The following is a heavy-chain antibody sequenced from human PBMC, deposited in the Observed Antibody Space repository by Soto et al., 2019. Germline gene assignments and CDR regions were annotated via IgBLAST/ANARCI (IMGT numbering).Heavy chain of an antibody. CDR1: GFTLSSYD. J-gene: IGHJ6*03. V-gene: IGHV3-13*01. CDR3: ARGLGSFYYMDV. CDR2: IGTAGDT. Sequence: PGGSLRLSCAASGFTLSSYDMHWVRQAPGRGLEWVSVIGTAGDTSYRGSVKGRFTISREKANNSLYLQMNSLLAGDTAVYYCARGLGSFYYMDVWGKGTTVTVS. D-gene: IGHD3-10*01.